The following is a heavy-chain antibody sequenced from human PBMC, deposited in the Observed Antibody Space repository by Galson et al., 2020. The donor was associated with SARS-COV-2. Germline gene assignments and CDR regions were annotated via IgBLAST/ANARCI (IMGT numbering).Heavy chain of an antibody. CDR1: GFTFTSSA. CDR2: IVVGSGNT. J-gene: IGHJ6*03. D-gene: IGHD2-15*01. V-gene: IGHV1-58*02. CDR3: AASAHRLIDCSGGRCYYMDV. Sequence: SVKVSCKASGFTFTSSAMQWVRQARGQRLEWIGWIVVGSGNTNYAQKFQERVTITRDMSTSTAYMELSSLRSEDTAVYYCAASAHRLIDCSGGRCYYMDVWGKGTTVTVSS.